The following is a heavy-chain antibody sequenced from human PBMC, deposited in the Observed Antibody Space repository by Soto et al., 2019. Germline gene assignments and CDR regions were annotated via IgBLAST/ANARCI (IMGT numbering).Heavy chain of an antibody. CDR3: ARVDGGYYYGMDV. CDR2: INPSGGST. Sequence: QVQLVQSGAEVKKPGASVKVSCKASGYTFTSYYMHWVRQAPGQGLEWMGIINPSGGSTSYAQKFQGRVTMTRDTSTSTVYKELSSLRSEDTAVYYCARVDGGYYYGMDVWGQGTTVTVSS. V-gene: IGHV1-46*01. CDR1: GYTFTSYY. J-gene: IGHJ6*02.